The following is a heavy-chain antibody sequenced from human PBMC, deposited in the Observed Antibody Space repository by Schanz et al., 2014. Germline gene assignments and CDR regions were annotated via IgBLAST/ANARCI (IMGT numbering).Heavy chain of an antibody. CDR3: ARVHIATYHYNSPGAFDI. J-gene: IGHJ3*02. D-gene: IGHD3-10*01. CDR1: GGTFSSYT. Sequence: QVQLVQSGAEVKKPGASVRLSCEASGGTFSSYTINWVRQAPGQGPELMGWINAHTGNTQYAQKFQGRVNMTRDTVTTTVHLELTRMRTDDTAIYYCARVHIATYHYNSPGAFDIWGQGTRVTVSS. CDR2: INAHTGNT. V-gene: IGHV1-18*01.